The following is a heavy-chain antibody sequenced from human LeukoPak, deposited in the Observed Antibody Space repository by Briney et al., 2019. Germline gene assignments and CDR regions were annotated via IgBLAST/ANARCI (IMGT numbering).Heavy chain of an antibody. Sequence: GGSLRPSCAASGFTFSSYSMNWVRQAPGKGLEWVSSISSSCSYIYYADSVKGRFTISRDNAKNSLYLQMNSLRAEDTAVYYCARDYCLTSCYTKGDYYYGMDVWGQGTTVTVSS. CDR1: GFTFSSYS. CDR2: ISSSCSYI. D-gene: IGHD2-2*02. V-gene: IGHV3-21*01. CDR3: ARDYCLTSCYTKGDYYYGMDV. J-gene: IGHJ6*02.